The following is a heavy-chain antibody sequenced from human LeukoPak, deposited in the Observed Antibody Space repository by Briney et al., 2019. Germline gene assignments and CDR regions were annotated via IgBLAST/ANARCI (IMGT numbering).Heavy chain of an antibody. CDR3: ARRGYCGGDCYSY. J-gene: IGHJ4*02. Sequence: GGCLRLSCAASGFTVSSNYMSWVRQAPGKGLEWVSVIYSGGSTYYADSVKGRFTISRDNSKNTLYLQMNSLRAEDTAVYYCARRGYCGGDCYSYWGQGTLVTVSS. CDR1: GFTVSSNY. D-gene: IGHD2-21*02. V-gene: IGHV3-53*01. CDR2: IYSGGST.